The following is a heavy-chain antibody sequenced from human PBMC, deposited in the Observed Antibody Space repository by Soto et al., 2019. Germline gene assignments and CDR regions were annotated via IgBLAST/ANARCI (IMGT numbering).Heavy chain of an antibody. J-gene: IGHJ6*02. Sequence: QVQLQESGPGLVRPSQTLSLTCTVSGGFIDSGAYYWSWIRQPPGKGLEWIGYIYYDGNSYYNPSLKSPITIPVDTSNNQFSLKLSSVTAAASALYYCVSDVPPAAIPAYPSGLDVWGQGTTVTVSS. D-gene: IGHD2-2*01. V-gene: IGHV4-30-4*01. CDR2: IYYDGNS. CDR1: GGFIDSGAYY. CDR3: VSDVPPAAIPAYPSGLDV.